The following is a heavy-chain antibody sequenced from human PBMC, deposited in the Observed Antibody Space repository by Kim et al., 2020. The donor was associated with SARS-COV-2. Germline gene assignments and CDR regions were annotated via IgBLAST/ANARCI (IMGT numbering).Heavy chain of an antibody. D-gene: IGHD2-2*01. Sequence: ASVKVSCKASGYTFTSYDINWVRQATGQGLEWMGWMNPNSGNTGYAQKFQGRVTMTRNTSISTAYMELSSLRSEDTAVYYCASHAVPAAMSYGAFDIWGQGTMVTVSS. CDR1: GYTFTSYD. J-gene: IGHJ3*02. CDR3: ASHAVPAAMSYGAFDI. V-gene: IGHV1-8*01. CDR2: MNPNSGNT.